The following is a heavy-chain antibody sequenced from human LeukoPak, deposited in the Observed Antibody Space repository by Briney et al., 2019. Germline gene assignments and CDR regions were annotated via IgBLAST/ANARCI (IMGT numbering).Heavy chain of an antibody. J-gene: IGHJ5*02. CDR3: ARVLLRTGIPEGFDP. V-gene: IGHV1-2*02. CDR1: XXXXGDHY. D-gene: IGHD1-14*01. Sequence: ASXXVSXKXXXXXXGDHYMHWVRQAPGQGLEWMGWINPNSGGTKYAQRFQGRVTMTRDTSISTDYMELRRLRSDDTAVYYCARVLLRTGIPEGFDPWGQGTLVTVSS. CDR2: INPNSGGT.